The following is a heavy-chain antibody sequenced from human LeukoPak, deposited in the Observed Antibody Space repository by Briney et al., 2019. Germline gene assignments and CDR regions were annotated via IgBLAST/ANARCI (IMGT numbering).Heavy chain of an antibody. CDR3: ARGQRGWYSELYYFDY. J-gene: IGHJ4*02. D-gene: IGHD3-16*01. CDR1: GFTFSSYE. Sequence: PGGSLRLSCAASGFTFSSYEMNWVRQAPGKGLEWVSYISSSGSTIYYADSVKGRFTISRDNAKNSLYLQMNSLRDEDTAVYYCARGQRGWYSELYYFDYWGQGTLVTVSS. CDR2: ISSSGSTI. V-gene: IGHV3-48*03.